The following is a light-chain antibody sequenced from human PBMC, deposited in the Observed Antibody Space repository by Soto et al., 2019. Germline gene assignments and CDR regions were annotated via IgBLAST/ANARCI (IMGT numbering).Light chain of an antibody. J-gene: IGKJ4*01. Sequence: EIVLTQSPATLSLSPGERATLSCRASQSVSSYLAWYQQKPGQAPRLLIYDASNRATGIPARFSGSGYGTDFHLTISSLEPEDFAVYYCQQRSNWPPGLTFGGGTKVEIK. V-gene: IGKV3-11*01. CDR1: QSVSSY. CDR3: QQRSNWPPGLT. CDR2: DAS.